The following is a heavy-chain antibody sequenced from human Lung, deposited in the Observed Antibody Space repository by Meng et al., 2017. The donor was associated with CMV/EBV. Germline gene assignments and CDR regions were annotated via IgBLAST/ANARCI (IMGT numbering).Heavy chain of an antibody. J-gene: IGHJ4*02. Sequence: QVQRHLPGPGLVKPAHNLSPPCSITGELVPSNSDAWPWNRQSPSRGLEWLGRTYYRSKWYHEYAVSVKSRITISPDTPKNQFSLQLNSMTPEDTAVYYCARGINGGCGDWGQGTLVTGSS. CDR3: ARGINGGCGD. D-gene: IGHD4-23*01. CDR1: GELVPSNSDA. CDR2: TYYRSKWYH. V-gene: IGHV6-1*01.